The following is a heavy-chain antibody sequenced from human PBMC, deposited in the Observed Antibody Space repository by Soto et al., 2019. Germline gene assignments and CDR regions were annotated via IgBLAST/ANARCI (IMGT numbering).Heavy chain of an antibody. CDR1: GFTFDDYA. CDR3: AKASITISPRAAFDI. D-gene: IGHD3-3*01. Sequence: EVQLVESGGGLVQPGRSLRLSCAASGFTFDDYAMHWVRQAPGKGLEWVSGISWNSGSIGYADSVKGRFTISRDNAKNSLYLQMNSLRAEDTALYYCAKASITISPRAAFDIWGQGTMVTVSS. J-gene: IGHJ3*02. V-gene: IGHV3-9*01. CDR2: ISWNSGSI.